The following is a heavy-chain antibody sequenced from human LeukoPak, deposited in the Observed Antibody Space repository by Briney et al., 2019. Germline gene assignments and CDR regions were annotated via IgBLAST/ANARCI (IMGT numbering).Heavy chain of an antibody. Sequence: GGSLTLACAASGFTFGSHPMHWLRQTPAKGLEWLALISYDGYKKYYADSAKGRFTISRDNTENTLYLQLDSVKEEDTGTYYCAKQMTVTRNFDDWGQGALVIDSP. J-gene: IGHJ4*02. CDR2: ISYDGYKK. CDR1: GFTFGSHP. V-gene: IGHV3-30*14. CDR3: AKQMTVTRNFDD. D-gene: IGHD4-17*01.